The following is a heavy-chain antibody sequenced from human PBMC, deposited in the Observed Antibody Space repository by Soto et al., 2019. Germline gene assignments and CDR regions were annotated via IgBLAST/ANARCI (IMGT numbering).Heavy chain of an antibody. V-gene: IGHV1-18*01. Sequence: ASVKVSCKASGYTFTSYGISWVRQAPGQGLEWMGWISAYNGNTNYAQKLQGRVTMTTDTSTSTAYMELRSLRSYDTAVYYCAREGYYYDSSGPDYWGQGTLVTVSS. J-gene: IGHJ4*02. CDR1: GYTFTSYG. CDR3: AREGYYYDSSGPDY. D-gene: IGHD3-22*01. CDR2: ISAYNGNT.